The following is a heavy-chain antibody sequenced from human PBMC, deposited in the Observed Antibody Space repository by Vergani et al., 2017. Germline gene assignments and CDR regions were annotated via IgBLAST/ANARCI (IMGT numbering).Heavy chain of an antibody. CDR2: INHSGST. Sequence: QVQLQQWGAGLLKPSETLSLTCAVYGGSFSGYYWSWIRQPPGKGLEWIGEINHSGSTNYNPSLKSRVTISVDKSKNQFSLKLSSVTAADTAVYYCAREEVDGWPHDAFDIWGQGTMVTVSS. J-gene: IGHJ3*02. D-gene: IGHD5-24*01. CDR3: AREEVDGWPHDAFDI. CDR1: GGSFSGYY. V-gene: IGHV4-34*01.